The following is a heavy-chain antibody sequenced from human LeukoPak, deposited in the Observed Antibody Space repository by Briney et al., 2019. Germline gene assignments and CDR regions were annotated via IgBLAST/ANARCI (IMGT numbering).Heavy chain of an antibody. V-gene: IGHV4-38-2*02. J-gene: IGHJ4*02. CDR3: ARSSGGSGSWRYYFDY. CDR1: GYSISSGYY. Sequence: SETLSLTCTVSGYSISSGYYWGWIRQPPGKGLEWIGSIYHSGSTYYNPSLKSRVTISVDTSKNQFSLKLSSVTAADTAVYYCARSSGGSGSWRYYFDYWGQGTLVTVSS. CDR2: IYHSGST. D-gene: IGHD1-26*01.